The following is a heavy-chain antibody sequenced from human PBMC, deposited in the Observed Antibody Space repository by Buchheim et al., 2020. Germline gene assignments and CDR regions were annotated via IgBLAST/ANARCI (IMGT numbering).Heavy chain of an antibody. V-gene: IGHV3-30*02. CDR2: IRYDGSNK. D-gene: IGHD5-18*01. J-gene: IGHJ6*02. CDR3: AKDEAVDTAMVTEAVYYYYGMDV. CDR1: GFTFSSYG. Sequence: QVQLVESGGGVVQPGRSLRLSCAASGFTFSSYGMHWVRQAPGKGLEWVAFIRYDGSNKYYADSVKGRFTISRDNSKSTLYLQMNSLRAEDTAVYYCAKDEAVDTAMVTEAVYYYYGMDVWGQGTT.